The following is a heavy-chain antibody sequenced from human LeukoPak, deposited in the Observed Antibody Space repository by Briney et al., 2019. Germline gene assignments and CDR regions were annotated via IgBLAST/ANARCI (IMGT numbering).Heavy chain of an antibody. D-gene: IGHD5-24*01. J-gene: IGHJ4*02. Sequence: PSETLSLTCTVSGGSISSYYWSWIRQPPGKGLEWIGYIYYSGSTNYNPSLKSRVTISVDTSKNQVSLKLSSVTAADTAVYYCARGVEMATIGPHFDYWGQGTLVTVSS. CDR3: ARGVEMATIGPHFDY. CDR1: GGSISSYY. V-gene: IGHV4-59*01. CDR2: IYYSGST.